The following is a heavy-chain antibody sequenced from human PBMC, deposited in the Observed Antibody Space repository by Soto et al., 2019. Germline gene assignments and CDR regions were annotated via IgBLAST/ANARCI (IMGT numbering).Heavy chain of an antibody. V-gene: IGHV3-30*02. CDR1: GFTFSSYG. CDR3: AKSLLVVVPAALDY. J-gene: IGHJ4*02. D-gene: IGHD2-2*01. Sequence: GGSLRLSCAASGFTFSSYGMHWVRQAPGKGLEWVAVISYDGSNKYYADSVKGRFTISRDNSKNTLYLQMNSLRAEDTAVYYCAKSLLVVVPAALDYWGQGTLVTVSS. CDR2: ISYDGSNK.